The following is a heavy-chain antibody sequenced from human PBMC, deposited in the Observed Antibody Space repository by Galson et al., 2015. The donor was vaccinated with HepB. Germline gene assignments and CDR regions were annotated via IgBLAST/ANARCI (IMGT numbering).Heavy chain of an antibody. V-gene: IGHV1-3*01. CDR1: GYTFTDFA. J-gene: IGHJ5*02. CDR3: ARTGIGWRFDP. D-gene: IGHD6-19*01. Sequence: SVKVSCKASGYTFTDFAIHWVRQAPGQGLEWMGWINAGAGDTRFSQKFQGGVTLTRDTSANTVYMELSSLTSEDTAVYYCARTGIGWRFDPWGQGTLVTVSS. CDR2: INAGAGDT.